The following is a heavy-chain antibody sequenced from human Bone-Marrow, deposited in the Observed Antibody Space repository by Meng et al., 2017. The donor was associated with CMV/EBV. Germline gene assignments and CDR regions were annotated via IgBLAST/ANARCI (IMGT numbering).Heavy chain of an antibody. CDR1: GFTFSSYA. V-gene: IGHV3-23*01. Sequence: GESLKISCAASGFTFSSYAMSWVRQAPGKGLEWVSAISGSGGSTYYADSVKGRFTISRDNSKNTLYLQMNSLRAEDTAVYYCAKDRSGYYLDWFDPWGQGTLVTVSS. CDR2: ISGSGGST. J-gene: IGHJ5*02. D-gene: IGHD3-3*01. CDR3: AKDRSGYYLDWFDP.